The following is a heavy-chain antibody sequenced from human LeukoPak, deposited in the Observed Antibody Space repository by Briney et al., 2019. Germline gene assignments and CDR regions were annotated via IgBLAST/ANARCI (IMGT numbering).Heavy chain of an antibody. V-gene: IGHV6-1*01. J-gene: IGHJ1*01. CDR2: XXXRSKWYN. CDR3: ARDESYGSGSYYGYFQH. D-gene: IGHD3-10*01. CDR1: GDSVSSNSAA. Sequence: ASQTLSLTCAISGDSVSSNSAAWNWIRQSQSRGLEWLXXXXXRSKWYNDYAVSVKSRITINPDTSKNQYSLQLNSVTPEDTAVYYCARDESYGSGSYYGYFQHWGQGTLVTVSS.